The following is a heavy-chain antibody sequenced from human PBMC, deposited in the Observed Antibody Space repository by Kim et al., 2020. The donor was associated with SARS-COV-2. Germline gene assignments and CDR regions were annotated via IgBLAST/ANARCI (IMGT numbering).Heavy chain of an antibody. J-gene: IGHJ3*02. D-gene: IGHD3-22*01. CDR3: AKELGYYDSSGYSAIDAFDI. V-gene: IGHV3-33*06. CDR2: IWYDGSNK. Sequence: GGSLRRSCAASGFTFSSYGMHWVRQAPGKGLEWVAVIWYDGSNKYYADSVKGRFTISRDNSKNTLYLQMNSLRAEDTAVYYCAKELGYYDSSGYSAIDAFDIWGQGTMVTVSS. CDR1: GFTFSSYG.